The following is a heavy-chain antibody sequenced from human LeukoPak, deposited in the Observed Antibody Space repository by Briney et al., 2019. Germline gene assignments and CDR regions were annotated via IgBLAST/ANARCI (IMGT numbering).Heavy chain of an antibody. Sequence: ASVKVSCKASGYTFTSYDINWVRQATGQGLEWMGWMNPNSGNTGYAQKFQGRVTITADEFTSTAYMELSSLRSEDTAVYYCARGADYGDPGYALGHFDYWGQGTLVTVSS. CDR1: GYTFTSYD. D-gene: IGHD4-17*01. V-gene: IGHV1-8*01. CDR2: MNPNSGNT. J-gene: IGHJ4*02. CDR3: ARGADYGDPGYALGHFDY.